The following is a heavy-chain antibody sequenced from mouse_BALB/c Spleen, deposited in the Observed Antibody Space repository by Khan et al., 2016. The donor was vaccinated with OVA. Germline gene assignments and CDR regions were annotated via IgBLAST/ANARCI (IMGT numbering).Heavy chain of an antibody. J-gene: IGHJ4*01. Sequence: QVQLKQSGPELKKPGETVKISCKASGYTFTIYGMNWVRQAPGKGLKWMGWINTYTGEPTYADDFKGRFAFSLETSASTAFLQINNLKNEDMATYFCARVGYNGTMDYWGQGTSVTVSS. CDR2: INTYTGEP. CDR3: ARVGYNGTMDY. CDR1: GYTFTIYG. D-gene: IGHD2-14*01. V-gene: IGHV9-1*02.